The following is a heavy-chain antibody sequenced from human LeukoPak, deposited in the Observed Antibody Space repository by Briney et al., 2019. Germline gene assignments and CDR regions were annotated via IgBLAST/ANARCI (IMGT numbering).Heavy chain of an antibody. CDR3: ARGYSSSYRIDY. CDR1: GYTFTNYY. CDR2: INPSGDST. Sequence: EASVKVSCKASGYTFTNYYMHWVRQAHGQGLEWMGVINPSGDSTRYEQKFQDRVTMTRETSTRTVYMELSSLRSEDTAVYYCARGYSSSYRIDYWGQGTLVTDSS. J-gene: IGHJ4*02. V-gene: IGHV1-46*01. D-gene: IGHD6-19*01.